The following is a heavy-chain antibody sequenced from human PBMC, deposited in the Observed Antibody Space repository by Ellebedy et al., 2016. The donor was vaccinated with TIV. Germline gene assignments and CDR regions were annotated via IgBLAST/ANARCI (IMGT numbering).Heavy chain of an antibody. CDR1: GFRVTDYY. V-gene: IGHV3-66*01. Sequence: GESLKISCAVSGFRVTDYYISWARQSPGKGLEWVSLIYSGDNTYYADAVKGRFTISRDISNNRVFLQMNSLRGDDTAVYYCQRYMAAAGTEAFDLWGQGTMVIVSS. D-gene: IGHD6-13*01. CDR3: QRYMAAAGTEAFDL. J-gene: IGHJ3*01. CDR2: IYSGDNT.